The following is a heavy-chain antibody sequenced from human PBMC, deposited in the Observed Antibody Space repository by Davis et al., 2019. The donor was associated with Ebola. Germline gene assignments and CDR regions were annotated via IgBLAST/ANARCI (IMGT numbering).Heavy chain of an antibody. V-gene: IGHV1-18*01. Sequence: ASVKVSCKASGYTFTSYGISWVRQAPGQGLEWMGWISAYNGDTNCAQKLQGRVTMTTDTSTSTAYMELRSLRSDDTAVYYCARGGYCSSTSCYMRVDYYYYGMDVWGQGTTVTVSS. D-gene: IGHD2-2*02. CDR3: ARGGYCSSTSCYMRVDYYYYGMDV. J-gene: IGHJ6*02. CDR1: GYTFTSYG. CDR2: ISAYNGDT.